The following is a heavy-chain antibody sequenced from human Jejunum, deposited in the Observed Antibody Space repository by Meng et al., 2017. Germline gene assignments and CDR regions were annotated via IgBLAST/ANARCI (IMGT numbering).Heavy chain of an antibody. J-gene: IGHJ4*02. CDR1: GYTFIDYA. CDR2: INTDNGDT. Sequence: VRLVQSGAEVKESGASVRLSCKASGYTFIDYAMHWVRQAPGHSFEWIGWINTDNGDTQYSQTFQGRVTITRDTSASTTYMELSSLRSEDTAVYFCARERQTSGEDYWGQGTLVTVSS. V-gene: IGHV1-3*04. CDR3: ARERQTSGEDY. D-gene: IGHD2-15*01.